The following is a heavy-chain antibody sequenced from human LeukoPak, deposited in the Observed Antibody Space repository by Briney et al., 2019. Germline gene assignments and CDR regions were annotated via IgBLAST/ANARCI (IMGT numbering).Heavy chain of an antibody. Sequence: PSETLSLTCTVSGGSISSSSYYWGWIRQPPGKGLEWIGSIYYSGSTYYNPSLKSRVTISVDTSKNQFSLKLSSVTAADTAVYYCARLVPAAMGLRWFDPWGQGTLVTVSS. V-gene: IGHV4-39*01. J-gene: IGHJ5*02. CDR3: ARLVPAAMGLRWFDP. CDR1: GGSISSSSYY. CDR2: IYYSGST. D-gene: IGHD2-2*01.